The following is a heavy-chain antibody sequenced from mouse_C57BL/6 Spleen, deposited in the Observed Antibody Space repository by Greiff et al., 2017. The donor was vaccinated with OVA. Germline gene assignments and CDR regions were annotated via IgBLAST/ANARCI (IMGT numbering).Heavy chain of an antibody. Sequence: DVKVEESGGGLVKPGGSLKLSCAASGFTFSSYTMSWVRQTPEKRLEWVATISDGGGNTYYPDSVKGRFTISRDNAKNTLYLQMSSLRSEDTAVYYCARQGVAKGYFDYWGQGTTLTVSS. D-gene: IGHD1-1*01. V-gene: IGHV5-9*04. CDR1: GFTFSSYT. CDR2: ISDGGGNT. J-gene: IGHJ2*01. CDR3: ARQGVAKGYFDY.